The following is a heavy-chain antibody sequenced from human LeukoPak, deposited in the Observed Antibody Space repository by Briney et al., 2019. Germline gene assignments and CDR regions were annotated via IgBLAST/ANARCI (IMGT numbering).Heavy chain of an antibody. J-gene: IGHJ3*02. Sequence: ASVKVSCKASGYTFTSYDINWVRQATGQGLEWMGWMNPNSGNTGYAQKFQGRVTMTRNTSISTAYMELSSLRSEDTAVYYCAKPITMIVVVPDAFDIWGQGTMVTVSS. V-gene: IGHV1-8*01. CDR3: AKPITMIVVVPDAFDI. D-gene: IGHD3-22*01. CDR1: GYTFTSYD. CDR2: MNPNSGNT.